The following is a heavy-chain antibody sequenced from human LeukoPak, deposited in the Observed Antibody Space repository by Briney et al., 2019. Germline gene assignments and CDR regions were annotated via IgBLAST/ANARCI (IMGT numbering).Heavy chain of an antibody. CDR2: ISAYNGNT. Sequence: ASVKVSCKASGYTFTSYGISWVRQAPGQGLEWMGWISAYNGNTNYAQNLQGRVTMTTDTSTSTAYMELRSLRSDDTAVYYWAREREYCTSTSCYGGYYYYYMDVWGKGTTVTVSS. J-gene: IGHJ6*03. D-gene: IGHD2-2*01. CDR1: GYTFTSYG. CDR3: AREREYCTSTSCYGGYYYYYMDV. V-gene: IGHV1-18*01.